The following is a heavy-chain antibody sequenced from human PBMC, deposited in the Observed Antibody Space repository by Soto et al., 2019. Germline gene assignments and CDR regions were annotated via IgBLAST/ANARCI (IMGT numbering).Heavy chain of an antibody. V-gene: IGHV4-34*01. CDR1: GGSFSVYY. CDR2: INHSGST. CDR3: ARGDMTTVTTRQRHYGMDV. J-gene: IGHJ6*02. Sequence: PAETLSLTCAVSGGSFSVYYWDWIRQRPGKGLEWIGEINHSGSTNYNPSLKSRVTISVDTAQNQFSLKLSSVTAADTAVYYCARGDMTTVTTRQRHYGMDVWGQGTPVTVSS. D-gene: IGHD4-17*01.